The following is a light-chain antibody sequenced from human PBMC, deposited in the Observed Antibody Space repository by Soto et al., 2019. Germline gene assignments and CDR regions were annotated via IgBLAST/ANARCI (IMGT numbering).Light chain of an antibody. CDR2: ATS. J-gene: IGKJ4*01. Sequence: DIPMTQSPSSLSASVGDRVTITCRASQDISTYLAWYQQKPGRAPKVLIRATSTLQSGVPSRFSGRGSGTDFTLSISNLQPEDSATYYCQQAKSLPLTFGGGTKVEIK. CDR3: QQAKSLPLT. V-gene: IGKV1-12*01. CDR1: QDISTY.